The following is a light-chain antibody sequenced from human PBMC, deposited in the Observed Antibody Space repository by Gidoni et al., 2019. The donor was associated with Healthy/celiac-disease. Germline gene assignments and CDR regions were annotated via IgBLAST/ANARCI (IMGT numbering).Light chain of an antibody. CDR1: SSYFCGYNY. CDR3: SSYTSSSTLEI. J-gene: IGLJ2*01. V-gene: IGLV2-14*01. Sequence: SALTQPASVSGSLRQSITISCTGTSSYFCGYNYVSWYQQHPGKAPKLLICEVSNRPSGVSNRFSGSKSGNTAALTSSGLQAEDEADYYCSSYTSSSTLEIFGGGTKLTVL. CDR2: EVS.